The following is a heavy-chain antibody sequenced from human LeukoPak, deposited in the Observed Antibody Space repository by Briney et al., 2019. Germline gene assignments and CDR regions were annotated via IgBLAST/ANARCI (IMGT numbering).Heavy chain of an antibody. CDR1: GYTFTAHY. CDR3: ARSMSWGQLLLSLDF. D-gene: IGHD2-21*01. V-gene: IGHV1-2*02. Sequence: ASVKVSCKASGYTFTAHYIHWVRQAPGQGLEWMGWIYPNSGDTNYAQNFQGRVTMTMDTSITTAYMELRSLRSDDTAIYYCARSMSWGQLLLSLDFWGQGTLVTGSS. CDR2: IYPNSGDT. J-gene: IGHJ4*02.